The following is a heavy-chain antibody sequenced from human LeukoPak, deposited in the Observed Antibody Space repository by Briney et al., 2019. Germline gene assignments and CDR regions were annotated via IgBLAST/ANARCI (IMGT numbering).Heavy chain of an antibody. V-gene: IGHV3-21*04. Sequence: TGGSVRLSCAASGFTFSSYSMNWVRQAPGKGLEWVTSINSSSYIYYADSVKGRFTISRDNAKNSLYLQMNSLRAEDTAVYYCARDRRIAVAGNKEAASAYWGQGTLVTVSS. CDR3: ARDRRIAVAGNKEAASAY. D-gene: IGHD6-19*01. CDR1: GFTFSSYS. CDR2: INSSSYI. J-gene: IGHJ4*02.